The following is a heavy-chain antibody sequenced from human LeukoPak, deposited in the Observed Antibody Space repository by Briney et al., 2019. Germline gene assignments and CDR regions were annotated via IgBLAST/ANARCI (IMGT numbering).Heavy chain of an antibody. CDR3: ARYKSYCGGGTCYSD. CDR2: INHSGGT. CDR1: GGSITSTNW. D-gene: IGHD2-15*01. V-gene: IGHV4-4*02. Sequence: SETLSLTCAIPGGSITSTNWCSWVRQPPGKGLEWCGEINHSGGTNYNPSLKSRVTISIDKSTKQFSLTLSSVTTADTAVYYSARYKSYCGGGTCYSDWGQGTLCTVSS. J-gene: IGHJ1*01.